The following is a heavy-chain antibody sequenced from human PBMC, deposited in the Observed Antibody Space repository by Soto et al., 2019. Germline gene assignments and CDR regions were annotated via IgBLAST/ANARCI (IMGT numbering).Heavy chain of an antibody. V-gene: IGHV1-8*01. CDR3: ARRKERSGPHYFDY. Sequence: ASVKVSCKASGDSFTKYDIHWVRQATGQGLEWMGWMNPNTGNTGFAQKFRGRVTLTRNTAISTAYMELSSLRSDDTAVYFCARRKERSGPHYFDYWGQGTLVTVPS. CDR1: GDSFTKYD. D-gene: IGHD6-25*01. CDR2: MNPNTGNT. J-gene: IGHJ4*02.